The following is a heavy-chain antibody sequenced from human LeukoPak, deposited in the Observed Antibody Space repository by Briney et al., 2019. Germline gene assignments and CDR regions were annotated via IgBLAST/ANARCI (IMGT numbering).Heavy chain of an antibody. J-gene: IGHJ4*02. CDR2: ISAYNGNR. D-gene: IGHD4-23*01. Sequence: ASVKVSCKASGYTFNSYGFSWVRQAPGQGLEWMGWISAYNGNRNYAQKFQGRVTITTDESTSTAYMELSSLRSEDTAVYYCARDPHYGGNSPYFFDYWGQGTPVTVSS. V-gene: IGHV1-18*01. CDR1: GYTFNSYG. CDR3: ARDPHYGGNSPYFFDY.